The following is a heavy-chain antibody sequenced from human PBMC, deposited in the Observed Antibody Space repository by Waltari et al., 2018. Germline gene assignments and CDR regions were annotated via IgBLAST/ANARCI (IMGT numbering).Heavy chain of an antibody. CDR3: ARVPYYYGSGSYLED. CDR1: GGSISSYY. V-gene: IGHV4-4*07. CDR2: IYTSGST. Sequence: QVQLQESGPGLVKPSETLSLTCTVPGGSISSYYWSWIRQPAGKGLEWIGRIYTSGSTNYNPSLKSRVTMSVDTSKNQFSLKLSSVTAADTAVYYCARVPYYYGSGSYLEDWGQGTLVTVSS. J-gene: IGHJ4*02. D-gene: IGHD3-10*01.